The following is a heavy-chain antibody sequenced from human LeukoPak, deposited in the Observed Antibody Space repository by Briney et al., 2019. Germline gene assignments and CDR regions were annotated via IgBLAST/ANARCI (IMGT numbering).Heavy chain of an antibody. J-gene: IGHJ4*02. CDR3: AREPLTTVTTSPDYFDY. CDR1: GFTYSSYE. CDR2: NSSSGSTI. Sequence: GVSLGLSCGASGFTYSSYEMNWVRQARGKGLECVSHNSSSGSTIYYADSVKGRFPISRDNAKHSLYLQMNSPRAEDTAVYYCAREPLTTVTTSPDYFDYWGQGTLVTVPS. D-gene: IGHD4-17*01. V-gene: IGHV3-48*03.